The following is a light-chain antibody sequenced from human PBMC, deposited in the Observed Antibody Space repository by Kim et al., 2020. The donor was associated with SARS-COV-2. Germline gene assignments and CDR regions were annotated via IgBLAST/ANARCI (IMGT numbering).Light chain of an antibody. CDR1: NIGSKN. V-gene: IGLV3-9*01. CDR2: RDS. CDR3: QVWDSSTWV. J-gene: IGLJ3*02. Sequence: SVDLGKTAGITSGGNNIGSKNVHWYQQKPGQAPVLVIYRDSNRPSGIPERFSGSNSGNTATLTISRAQAGDEADYYCQVWDSSTWVFGGGTQLTVL.